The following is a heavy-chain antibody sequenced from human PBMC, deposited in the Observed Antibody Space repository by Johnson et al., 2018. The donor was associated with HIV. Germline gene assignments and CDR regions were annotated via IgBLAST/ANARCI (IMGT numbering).Heavy chain of an antibody. D-gene: IGHD2-8*02. V-gene: IGHV3-30*18. CDR3: AKSGLFVLVVYAPDVFDV. CDR2: ITYDGSNE. J-gene: IGHJ3*01. Sequence: QVQLVESGGGLVQPGGSLRLSCAASGFSFSSYAMHWVRQSPGKGLEWVAVITYDGSNEYYAESVKGRFTISRDNSKNTLHLQMNSLRAEDTAVYCCAKSGLFVLVVYAPDVFDVWGQGTMVTFSS. CDR1: GFSFSSYA.